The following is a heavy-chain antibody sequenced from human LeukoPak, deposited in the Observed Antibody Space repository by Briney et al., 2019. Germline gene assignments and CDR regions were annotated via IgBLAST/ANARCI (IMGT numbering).Heavy chain of an antibody. Sequence: GGSLRLSCAASGFTFSDYYMSWIRQAPGKGLEWVSYISSSGSTIYYADSVKGRFTISRDNAKNSLYLQMNSLRAEDTAVYYCAREGYYVSSGYYLSYFDYWGQGTLVTVSS. CDR3: AREGYYVSSGYYLSYFDY. CDR2: ISSSGSTI. CDR1: GFTFSDYY. V-gene: IGHV3-11*04. D-gene: IGHD3-22*01. J-gene: IGHJ4*02.